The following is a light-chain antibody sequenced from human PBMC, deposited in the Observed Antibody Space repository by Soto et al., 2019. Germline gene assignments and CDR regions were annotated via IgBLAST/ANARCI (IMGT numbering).Light chain of an antibody. CDR1: QSVSSN. V-gene: IGKV3-15*01. Sequence: EIVMTQSPATLSVSPGERATLSCRASQSVSSNLAWYQQKPGQAPRLLIYDASTRATGIPARFSGSGSGTEFTPTISSLLSEDFAVSYCQQYNNWPVTFGPATKVYIK. J-gene: IGKJ3*01. CDR2: DAS. CDR3: QQYNNWPVT.